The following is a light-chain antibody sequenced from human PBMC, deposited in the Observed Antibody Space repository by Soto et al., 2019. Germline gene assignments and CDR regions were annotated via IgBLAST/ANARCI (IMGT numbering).Light chain of an antibody. CDR2: AAS. J-gene: IGKJ5*01. CDR3: QKHNIYPIT. V-gene: IGKV1-9*01. Sequence: DIQLTQSPSSLSASVVDRVTITCRASQGISNYVSWYQQKPGKAPRLLIYAASTLQSGVPSRFSGSGSGTEFTLTITSLQPEDFATYYCQKHNIYPITCGQGTRREIK. CDR1: QGISNY.